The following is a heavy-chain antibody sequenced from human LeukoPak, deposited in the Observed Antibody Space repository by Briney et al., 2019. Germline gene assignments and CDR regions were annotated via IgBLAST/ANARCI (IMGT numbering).Heavy chain of an antibody. CDR1: GFTFSSYG. V-gene: IGHV3-30*18. J-gene: IGHJ4*02. Sequence: PGGSLRLSCAASGFTFSSYGMHWVRQAPGKGLEWVAVISYDGSNKYYADSVKGRFTISRDNSKNTLYPQMNSLRAEDTAVYYCAKDDHDYGDYAGVYWGQGTLVTVSS. CDR3: AKDDHDYGDYAGVY. CDR2: ISYDGSNK. D-gene: IGHD4-17*01.